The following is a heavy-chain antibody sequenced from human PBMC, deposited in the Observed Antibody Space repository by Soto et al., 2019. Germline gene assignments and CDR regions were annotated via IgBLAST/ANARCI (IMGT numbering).Heavy chain of an antibody. CDR2: IKSKTDGETT. V-gene: IGHV3-15*01. CDR1: GFTFSNAW. Sequence: EVQLVESGGGLVKPGGSLRLSCAASGFTFSNAWMSWVRQAPGKGLEWVGRIKSKTDGETTDYAAPVKGRFTISRDDSKNTLYLQMNSLKTEDTAVYYCTTVPDYYDFWSGFPFWGQGTLVTVSS. J-gene: IGHJ4*02. D-gene: IGHD3-3*01. CDR3: TTVPDYYDFWSGFPF.